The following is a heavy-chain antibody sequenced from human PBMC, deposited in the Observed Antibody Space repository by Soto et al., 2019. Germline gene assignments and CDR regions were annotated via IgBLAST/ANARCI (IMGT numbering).Heavy chain of an antibody. CDR1: GYTFTSYG. Sequence: QVQLVQSGAEVKKPGASVKVSCKASGYTFTSYGISWVRQAPGQGLEWMGWISAYNGNTNYAQKHQDRSTMSTDTSKRTAYMELRSLRSDATAVYYCARDNGSGSYSNDSWGQGTLVTVSS. CDR3: ARDNGSGSYSNDS. J-gene: IGHJ4*02. V-gene: IGHV1-18*01. CDR2: ISAYNGNT. D-gene: IGHD3-10*01.